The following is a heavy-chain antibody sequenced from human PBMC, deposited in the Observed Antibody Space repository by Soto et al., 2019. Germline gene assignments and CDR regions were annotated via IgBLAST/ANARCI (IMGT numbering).Heavy chain of an antibody. V-gene: IGHV6-1*01. CDR2: TYYRSKWYS. CDR1: GDSVSSNCVA. CDR3: ARGSWDDVSGHYYMDV. J-gene: IGHJ6*03. Sequence: QTLSLTCDISGDSVSSNCVAWNWIRQAPSRGLEWLGRTYYRSKWYSNYAISVKSRVTVNPDTFKNQFSLQLNSVTPEDTAVYYCARGSWDDVSGHYYMDVWGKGTTVTVSS. D-gene: IGHD1-1*01.